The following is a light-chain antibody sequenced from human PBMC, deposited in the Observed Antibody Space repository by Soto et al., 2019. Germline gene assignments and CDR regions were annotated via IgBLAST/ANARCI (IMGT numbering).Light chain of an antibody. Sequence: EIVMTQSPATLSVSPGERATLSCRASQSVGSNLAWYQQKPGQAPRLLIYGASTRATGFPARFSGSGSGTEFTLTISSLQSEDFAVDYCQQYNYWPRSFGPGTKVDIK. CDR3: QQYNYWPRS. J-gene: IGKJ3*01. V-gene: IGKV3-15*01. CDR2: GAS. CDR1: QSVGSN.